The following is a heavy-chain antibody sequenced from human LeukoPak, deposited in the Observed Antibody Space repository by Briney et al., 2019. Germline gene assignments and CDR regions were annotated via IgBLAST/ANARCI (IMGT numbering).Heavy chain of an antibody. CDR2: ISSSGSTI. J-gene: IGHJ5*02. CDR1: GFTFSSYE. CDR3: ARGHPNRWFDP. Sequence: GGSLSLSCAASGFTFSSYEMNWVRQAPGKGLEWVSYISSSGSTIYYADSVKGRFSISRDNAKNSLYLQMNSLRAEDTAVYYCARGHPNRWFDPWGQGTLVTVSS. D-gene: IGHD4/OR15-4a*01. V-gene: IGHV3-48*03.